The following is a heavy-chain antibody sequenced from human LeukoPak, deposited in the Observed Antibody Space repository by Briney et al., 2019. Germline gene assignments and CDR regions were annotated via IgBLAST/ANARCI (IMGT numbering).Heavy chain of an antibody. V-gene: IGHV3-48*03. D-gene: IGHD3-22*01. J-gene: IGHJ3*02. Sequence: PGGSLRLSCAVSGFTFSSYEMNWVRQAPGKGLEWVSYISSSGRTIYNADSVKGRFTISRDNAKNSLYLQMNSLRAEDTAVYYCPSYYYDSSGYWVHAFDIWGQGTMVTVSS. CDR1: GFTFSSYE. CDR3: PSYYYDSSGYWVHAFDI. CDR2: ISSSGRTI.